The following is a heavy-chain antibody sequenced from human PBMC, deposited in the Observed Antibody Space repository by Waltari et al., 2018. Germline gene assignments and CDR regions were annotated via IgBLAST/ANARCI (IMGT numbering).Heavy chain of an antibody. CDR1: GCSISSSSYY. Sequence: QLQLQESGPGLVKPSETLSLTCTVSGCSISSSSYYWGWIRQPPGKGLWWIGIIYYSGSTYYNPSLKNRVTISVDTSKNQFSLKLSSVTAADTAVYYCARPTDIAVAAFDIWGQGTMVTVSS. V-gene: IGHV4-39*01. D-gene: IGHD6-19*01. CDR2: IYYSGST. J-gene: IGHJ3*02. CDR3: ARPTDIAVAAFDI.